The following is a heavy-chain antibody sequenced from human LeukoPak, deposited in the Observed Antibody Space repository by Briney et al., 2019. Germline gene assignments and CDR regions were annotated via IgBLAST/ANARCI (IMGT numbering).Heavy chain of an antibody. J-gene: IGHJ4*02. CDR1: GASITSYY. D-gene: IGHD6-13*01. V-gene: IGHV4-59*08. Sequence: SETLSLTCTVYGASITSYYWSWIRQPPGKWLEWIGDIYYSGSTNYNPSLKSRVTISVDTSKNQFSLQLSSVAAADTAVYYCARHRSSGYSSSWYEVDYWGQGTLVTVSS. CDR3: ARHRSSGYSSSWYEVDY. CDR2: IYYSGST.